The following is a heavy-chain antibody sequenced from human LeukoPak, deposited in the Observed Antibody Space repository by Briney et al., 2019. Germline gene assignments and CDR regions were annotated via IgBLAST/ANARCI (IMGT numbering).Heavy chain of an antibody. CDR2: ISYKGSN. CDR1: GGSINTNY. CDR3: ARHDHGYSSGRFDY. V-gene: IGHV4-59*01. J-gene: IGHJ4*02. D-gene: IGHD5-18*01. Sequence: SETLSLTCTVSGGSINTNYWSWLRQPPGKGLEWIAFISYKGSNDYNPSLKGRVTISIDTSENQFSLKLSSATAADTAVYYCARHDHGYSSGRFDYWGQGTLVTVSS.